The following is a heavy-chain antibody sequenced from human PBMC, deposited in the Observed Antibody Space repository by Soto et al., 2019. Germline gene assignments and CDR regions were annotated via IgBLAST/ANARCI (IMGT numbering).Heavy chain of an antibody. D-gene: IGHD3-10*01. Sequence: EVQVVESGGGWVQPGRSLRLSCAASGFNFDDYAMHWVRQGPGKGLEWVSGISWNSGTVAYADSVKGRFTISRDNVQKSLYLQMNSLRAEDTALYYCAKDRYYYGSGNMDVWGQGTTVTVSS. V-gene: IGHV3-9*01. CDR2: ISWNSGTV. CDR3: AKDRYYYGSGNMDV. CDR1: GFNFDDYA. J-gene: IGHJ6*02.